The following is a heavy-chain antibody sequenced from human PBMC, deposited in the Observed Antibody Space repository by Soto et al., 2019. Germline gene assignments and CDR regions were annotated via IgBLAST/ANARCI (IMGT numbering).Heavy chain of an antibody. Sequence: ASVKVSCKASGGTFSSYAISWVRQAPGQGLEWMGGIIPIFGTANYAQKFQGRVTNTADKSTSTAYMELSSLRSEDTAVYYCARDGPRRYSYGSLDYWGQGTLVTVSS. CDR3: ARDGPRRYSYGSLDY. J-gene: IGHJ4*02. CDR1: GGTFSSYA. D-gene: IGHD5-18*01. CDR2: IIPIFGTA. V-gene: IGHV1-69*06.